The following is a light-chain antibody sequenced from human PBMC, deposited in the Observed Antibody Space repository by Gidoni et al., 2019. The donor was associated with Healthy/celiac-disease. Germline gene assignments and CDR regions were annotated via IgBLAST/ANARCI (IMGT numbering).Light chain of an antibody. CDR3: QQRSNWPLIT. V-gene: IGKV3-11*01. J-gene: IGKJ5*01. CDR1: QSVSSY. CDR2: EAT. Sequence: IVLTPSSAPLSLSPEERATLSCRASQSVSSYLAWYQQKPGQAPRLLIYEATNRATGIPARFSGSGSGTDFTLTISSLEPEDFAVYYCQQRSNWPLITFGQGTRLEIK.